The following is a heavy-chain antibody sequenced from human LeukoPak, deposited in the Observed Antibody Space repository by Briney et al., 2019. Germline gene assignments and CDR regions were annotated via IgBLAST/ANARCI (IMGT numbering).Heavy chain of an antibody. CDR3: ARGFKVDTAMEVFDY. V-gene: IGHV3-30*03. CDR2: ISYDGSNK. Sequence: GGSLRLSCAASGFTFSSYGMHWVRQAPGKGLEWVAVISYDGSNKYYADSVKGRFTISRDNSKNTLYLQMNSLRAEDTAVYYCARGFKVDTAMEVFDYWGQGTLVTVSS. J-gene: IGHJ4*02. D-gene: IGHD5-18*01. CDR1: GFTFSSYG.